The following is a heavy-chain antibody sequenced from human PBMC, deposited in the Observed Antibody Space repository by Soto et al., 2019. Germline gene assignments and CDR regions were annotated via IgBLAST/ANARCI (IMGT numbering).Heavy chain of an antibody. J-gene: IGHJ4*02. CDR3: ARDDHYGGNSDY. Sequence: SVKVSCKASGYTFSNYGIHWVRQAPGQRLEWMGGIIAGCGKANYAEKFQGRVTITADESTSTAYMELSSLRSEDTAVYYCARDDHYGGNSDYWGQGTLVTVSS. V-gene: IGHV1-69*13. CDR2: IIAGCGKA. D-gene: IGHD4-17*01. CDR1: GYTFSNYG.